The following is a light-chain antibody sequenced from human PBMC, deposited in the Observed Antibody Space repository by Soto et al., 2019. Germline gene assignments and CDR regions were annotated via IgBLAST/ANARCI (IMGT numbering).Light chain of an antibody. CDR2: GTS. V-gene: IGKV3-20*01. CDR1: QSVNSNY. J-gene: IGKJ1*01. Sequence: EIVLTQSPGTLSLSPGERATLSCRASQSVNSNYLAWYQQKPGQSPRFLMYGTSNRATGIPDRFSGSGSGTDFTLTISRVEPEDFAVYYCQRYDESFRTFGQGTKVEIK. CDR3: QRYDESFRT.